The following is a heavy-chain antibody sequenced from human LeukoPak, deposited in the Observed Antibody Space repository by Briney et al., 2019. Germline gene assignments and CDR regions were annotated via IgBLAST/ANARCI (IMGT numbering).Heavy chain of an antibody. V-gene: IGHV1-46*01. CDR1: GYTFTSYY. Sequence: RASVKVSCKASGYTFTSYYMHWVRQAPGQGLEWMGIINPSGGSTSYAQKFQGRVTMTRDMSTSTVYMELSSLRSEDTAVYYCARGFAYGDYYYYMDVWGKGTTVTVSS. CDR3: ARGFAYGDYYYYMDV. J-gene: IGHJ6*03. D-gene: IGHD4-17*01. CDR2: INPSGGST.